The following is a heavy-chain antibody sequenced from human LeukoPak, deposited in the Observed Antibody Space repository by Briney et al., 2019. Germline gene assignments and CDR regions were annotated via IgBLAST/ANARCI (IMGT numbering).Heavy chain of an antibody. D-gene: IGHD4-17*01. V-gene: IGHV3-30*04. CDR2: ISNDGRNK. J-gene: IGHJ6*02. Sequence: PGRSPRLSCAASGFTFSTYAMHWVRQVPGKGLEWVAVISNDGRNKYYADSVKGRFTISRDNSKNMLHLQMNSLRAEDTATFHCARDWVTTWHYGMDVWGQGTTVTVSS. CDR3: ARDWVTTWHYGMDV. CDR1: GFTFSTYA.